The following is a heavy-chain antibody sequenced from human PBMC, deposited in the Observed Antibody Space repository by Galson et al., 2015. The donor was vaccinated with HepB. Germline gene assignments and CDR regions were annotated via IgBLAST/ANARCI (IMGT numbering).Heavy chain of an antibody. CDR2: VNPSSGNT. CDR1: GYNFDSYV. D-gene: IGHD2-21*01. CDR3: ARGSVDLWS. V-gene: IGHV1-18*01. J-gene: IGHJ5*02. Sequence: SVRLSCTVSGYNFDSYVISWLRQAPGQGLEWLGWVNPSSGNTKYGHNFAGRVIISTDTAMGTGYMEMRTLRYDDTAVYYCARGSVDLWSWGKGTQVPVSP.